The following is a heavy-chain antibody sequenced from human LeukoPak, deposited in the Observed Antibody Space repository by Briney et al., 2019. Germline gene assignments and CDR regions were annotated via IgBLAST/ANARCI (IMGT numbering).Heavy chain of an antibody. CDR3: AKDFEGFCGGDCYSMDF. J-gene: IGHJ4*02. V-gene: IGHV3-30*18. CDR2: ISYDGSNK. D-gene: IGHD2-21*02. CDR1: GFTFNNYV. Sequence: QSGGSLRLSCAASGFTFNNYVMHWVRQAPGKGLEWVALISYDGSNKYYADSVRGRFTISRDNSKNTLYLQMNSLRPEDTAVYYCAKDFEGFCGGDCYSMDFWGQETLATVSS.